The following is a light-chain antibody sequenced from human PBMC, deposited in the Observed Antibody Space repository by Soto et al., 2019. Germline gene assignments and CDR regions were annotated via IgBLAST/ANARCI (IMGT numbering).Light chain of an antibody. CDR2: GGS. CDR3: QQYSSSPWT. Sequence: EMVLTQSPGTLSLSPGERATLSCRASQSVSNNYLAWYQQKPGQAPRLLIYGGSSRATGIPDRFSGSESGIDFTLTISRLEPEDFAVYFCQQYSSSPWTFGQGTKVEIK. V-gene: IGKV3-20*01. CDR1: QSVSNNY. J-gene: IGKJ1*01.